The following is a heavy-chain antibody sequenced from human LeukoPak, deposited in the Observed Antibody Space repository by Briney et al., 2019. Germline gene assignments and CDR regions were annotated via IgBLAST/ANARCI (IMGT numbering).Heavy chain of an antibody. CDR2: INPNSGGT. J-gene: IGHJ4*02. CDR3: ARHSHPSLGYCSGGSCYYDY. D-gene: IGHD2-15*01. Sequence: ASVKVSCKASGYTLTGYYMHWVRQAPGQGLEWMGRINPNSGGTNYAQKFQGRVTMTRDTSISTAYMELSRLRSDDTAVYYCARHSHPSLGYCSGGSCYYDYWGQGTLVTVSS. CDR1: GYTLTGYY. V-gene: IGHV1-2*06.